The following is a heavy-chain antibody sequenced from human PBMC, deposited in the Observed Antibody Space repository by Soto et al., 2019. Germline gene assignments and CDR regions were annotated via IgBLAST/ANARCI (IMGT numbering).Heavy chain of an antibody. Sequence: QVQLVESGGGLVQPGRSLRLSCAASGFMFRNFGIHWVRQAPGKGLEWVAVISYDGHNKFYGDSVKGRFTISRDNSKYTVYLQMKSVSAEVTAVYYCANDIMASAVDHGEYFQHWGQGTMVTVSS. D-gene: IGHD2-8*01. CDR2: ISYDGHNK. J-gene: IGHJ1*01. V-gene: IGHV3-30*18. CDR1: GFMFRNFG. CDR3: ANDIMASAVDHGEYFQH.